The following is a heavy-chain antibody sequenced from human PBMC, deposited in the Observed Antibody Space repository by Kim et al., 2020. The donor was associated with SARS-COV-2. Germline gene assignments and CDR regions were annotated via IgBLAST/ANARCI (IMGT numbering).Heavy chain of an antibody. V-gene: IGHV3-23*01. D-gene: IGHD6-19*01. CDR3: EREIRGGWYLYGMDV. J-gene: IGHJ6*02. Sequence: ADTLKGRFTISRDNSKNTLFLQMNSRTAEDTAVYYCEREIRGGWYLYGMDVWGQGTTVSVSS.